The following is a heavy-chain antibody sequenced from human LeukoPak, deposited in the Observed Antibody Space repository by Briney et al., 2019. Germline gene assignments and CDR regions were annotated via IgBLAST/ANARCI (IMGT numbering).Heavy chain of an antibody. J-gene: IGHJ4*02. CDR3: ARDYYYYGSGSYPLY. CDR1: GFTVSSNY. CDR2: IYSGGST. Sequence: GGSLRLSCAASGFTVSSNYMSWVRQAPGKGLEWVSVIYSGGSTYYADSVKGRFTISRDNSKNTLYLQMNSLRAEDTAVYYCARDYYYYGSGSYPLYWGQGTLVTVSS. V-gene: IGHV3-66*01. D-gene: IGHD3-10*01.